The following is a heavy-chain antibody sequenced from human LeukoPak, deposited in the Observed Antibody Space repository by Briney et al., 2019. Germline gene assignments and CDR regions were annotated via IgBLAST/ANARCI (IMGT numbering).Heavy chain of an antibody. D-gene: IGHD1-20*01. V-gene: IGHV3-11*04. Sequence: GGSLRLSCAASGFTFSDYYMSWIRQAPGKGLEWVSYISSSGSTIYYADSVKGRFTISRDNSKNTLYLQMNSLRAEDTAVYYCARDLTGTTYYYGMDVWGQGTTVTVSS. CDR1: GFTFSDYY. CDR3: ARDLTGTTYYYGMDV. J-gene: IGHJ6*02. CDR2: ISSSGSTI.